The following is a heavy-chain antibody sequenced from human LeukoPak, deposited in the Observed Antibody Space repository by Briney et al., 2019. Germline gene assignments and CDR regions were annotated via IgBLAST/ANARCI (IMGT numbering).Heavy chain of an antibody. J-gene: IGHJ3*02. CDR1: GYRFTSYW. CDR2: IYPGDSDT. Sequence: GGSLQISCQGSGYRFTSYWIGWVRQMPGKGLEGMGIIYPGDSDTRYSPSFQGQVTISADQPISTADLQWSSLKASHTAMYYCARLLYSSGWHFSTAFDIWGQGTMVTVSS. CDR3: ARLLYSSGWHFSTAFDI. D-gene: IGHD6-19*01. V-gene: IGHV5-51*01.